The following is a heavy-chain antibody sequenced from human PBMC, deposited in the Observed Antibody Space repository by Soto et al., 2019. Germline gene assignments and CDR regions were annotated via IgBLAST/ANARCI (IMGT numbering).Heavy chain of an antibody. V-gene: IGHV1-18*01. CDR2: ISANNGNT. Sequence: QVQLVQSGAEVKKPGDSVRVSCKASGYTFTSYGIGWVRQAPGQGLEWMGWISANNGNTKYAQKVLGRVTMTTDASTSTAYMEVRSLRSDDAAVYYCARDGYFDHWGQGTLVTVSS. J-gene: IGHJ4*02. CDR1: GYTFTSYG. CDR3: ARDGYFDH.